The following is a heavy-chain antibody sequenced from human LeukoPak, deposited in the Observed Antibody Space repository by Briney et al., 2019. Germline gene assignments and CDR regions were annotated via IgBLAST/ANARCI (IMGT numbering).Heavy chain of an antibody. CDR2: IYYSGST. J-gene: IGHJ6*03. V-gene: IGHV4-31*03. CDR3: ARGNYYDSSGYPYYYYYMDV. D-gene: IGHD3-22*01. Sequence: PSQTLSLTCTVSGGSISSGGYYWSWIRQHPGKGLEWIGYIYYSGSTYYNPSLKSRVTISVDTSKNQFSLKLSSVTAADTAVYYCARGNYYDSSGYPYYYYYMDVWGKGTTVTVSS. CDR1: GGSISSGGYY.